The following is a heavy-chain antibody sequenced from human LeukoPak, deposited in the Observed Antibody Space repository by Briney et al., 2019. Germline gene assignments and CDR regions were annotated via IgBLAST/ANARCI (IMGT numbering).Heavy chain of an antibody. J-gene: IGHJ4*02. CDR1: GYTFTNYG. Sequence: GASVKVSCKASGYTFTNYGINWVRQAPGQGLEWMGWISVYNGNTNYAQKLQGRVTMTTDTSTSTVYMELSSLRSEDTAVYYCASSPLYYYGSGSYHLLDYWGQGTLVTVSS. CDR3: ASSPLYYYGSGSYHLLDY. CDR2: ISVYNGNT. V-gene: IGHV1-18*01. D-gene: IGHD3-10*01.